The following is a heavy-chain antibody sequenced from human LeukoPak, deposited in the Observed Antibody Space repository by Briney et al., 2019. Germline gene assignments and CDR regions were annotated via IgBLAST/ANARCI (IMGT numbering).Heavy chain of an antibody. Sequence: PGGSLRLSCAASKFTFSNYWMSWVRQAPGKGLEWVSVIYSGGSTYYADSVKGRFTISRDNSKNTLYLQMNSLRAEDTAVYYCARGFRAAAGTRYYYYYMDVWGKGTTVTISS. V-gene: IGHV3-66*01. J-gene: IGHJ6*03. CDR2: IYSGGST. CDR3: ARGFRAAAGTRYYYYYMDV. D-gene: IGHD6-13*01. CDR1: KFTFSNYW.